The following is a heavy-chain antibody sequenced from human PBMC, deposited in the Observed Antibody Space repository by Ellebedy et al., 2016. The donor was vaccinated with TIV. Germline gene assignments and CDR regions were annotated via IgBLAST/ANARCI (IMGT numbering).Heavy chain of an antibody. CDR3: AKFPSVTKTGVDF. CDR2: IGGSGGRA. V-gene: IGHV3-23*01. J-gene: IGHJ4*02. CDR1: GFIVSTNH. Sequence: GESLKISCTASGFIVSTNHMSWVRQAPGRGLEWVSAIGGSGGRANYADSVRGRFTISRDNSKSTLFLYMNNLRAEDTAVYYCAKFPSVTKTGVDFWGQGTLVTVSS. D-gene: IGHD4-17*01.